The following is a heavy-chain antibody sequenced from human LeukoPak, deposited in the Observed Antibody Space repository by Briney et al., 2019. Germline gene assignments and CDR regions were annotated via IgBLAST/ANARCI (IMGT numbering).Heavy chain of an antibody. CDR3: ARVPCPYNWNCHFDY. CDR1: GGTFSSYA. V-gene: IGHV1-69*06. Sequence: SVKVSCKASGGTFSSYAISWVRQAPGQGLEWMGGISPIFGTANYAQKFQGRVTITADKSTSTAYMELSSLGSEDTAVYYCARVPCPYNWNCHFDYWGQGTLVTVSS. CDR2: ISPIFGTA. D-gene: IGHD1-7*01. J-gene: IGHJ4*02.